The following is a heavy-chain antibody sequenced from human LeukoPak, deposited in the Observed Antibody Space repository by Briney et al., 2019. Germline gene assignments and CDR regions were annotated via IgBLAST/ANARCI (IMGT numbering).Heavy chain of an antibody. CDR3: ARVRTDRGSFYLDY. Sequence: PSQTLSLTCTVSGGSISSGGYYWSWIRQHPGKGLEWIGDIYYSGSTYYNPSLKSRVTISVDTSKNQFSLKLSSVTAADTAVYYCARVRTDRGSFYLDYWGQGTLVTVSS. CDR1: GGSISSGGYY. CDR2: IYYSGST. D-gene: IGHD1-26*01. J-gene: IGHJ4*02. V-gene: IGHV4-31*03.